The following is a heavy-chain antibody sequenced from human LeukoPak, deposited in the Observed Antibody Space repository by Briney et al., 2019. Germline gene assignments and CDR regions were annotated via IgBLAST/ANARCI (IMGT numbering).Heavy chain of an antibody. Sequence: PSETLSLTCAVYGGSFSGYYWSWIRQPPGKGLEWIGEINHSGSTNYNPSLKSRVTISVDTSKNQFSLKLSSVTAADTAVYYCARGRIQSYYYYGMDVWGQGTTVTVSS. V-gene: IGHV4-34*01. CDR1: GGSFSGYY. D-gene: IGHD2-15*01. J-gene: IGHJ6*02. CDR3: ARGRIQSYYYYGMDV. CDR2: INHSGST.